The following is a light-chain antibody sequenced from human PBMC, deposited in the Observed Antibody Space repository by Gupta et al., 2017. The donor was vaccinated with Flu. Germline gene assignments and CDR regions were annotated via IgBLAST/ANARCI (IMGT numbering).Light chain of an antibody. V-gene: IGKV3-20*01. CDR2: GAS. CDR1: QSVSSGY. CDR3: QKYGSSVT. J-gene: IGKJ4*01. Sequence: EIVLTQSPGTLSLSPGERATLSCRASQSVSSGYLAWYQQEPGQAPRLLIYGASTRATGIPDRFSGSGSGTDFTLTISRLETEDFAVYYCQKYGSSVTFGGGTKVEIK.